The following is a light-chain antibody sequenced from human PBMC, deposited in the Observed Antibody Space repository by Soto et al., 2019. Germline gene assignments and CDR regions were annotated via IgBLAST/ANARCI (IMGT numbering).Light chain of an antibody. J-gene: IGLJ2*01. Sequence: QTVVTQEPSLTVSPGGTVTLTCPSSTGEVTTGYYPNWFQQKPGQAPRALIYSTNNKYSWTPARFSGSLLGGKAALTLSGVQPEDEADYYCLLYYGGQVGVFGGGTKLTVL. V-gene: IGLV7-43*01. CDR1: TGEVTTGYY. CDR2: STN. CDR3: LLYYGGQVGV.